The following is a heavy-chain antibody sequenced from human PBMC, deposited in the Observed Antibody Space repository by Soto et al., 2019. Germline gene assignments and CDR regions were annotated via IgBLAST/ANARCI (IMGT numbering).Heavy chain of an antibody. CDR1: EGTFNSYV. D-gene: IGHD5-12*01. Sequence: VASVKVSCKASEGTFNSYVFNWVRQAPGQGLEWMGGIISIFGTPNYGQKFQGRVTITADESTSTGFMELSSLTSEDTAIYYCARDLGSGYDPGDYWGQGTLVTVSS. V-gene: IGHV1-69*13. J-gene: IGHJ4*02. CDR3: ARDLGSGYDPGDY. CDR2: IISIFGTP.